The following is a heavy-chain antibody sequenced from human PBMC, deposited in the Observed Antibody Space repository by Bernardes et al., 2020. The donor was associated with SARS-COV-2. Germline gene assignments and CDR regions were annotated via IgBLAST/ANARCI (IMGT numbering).Heavy chain of an antibody. D-gene: IGHD6-19*01. V-gene: IGHV3-48*02. CDR1: GFTFRTYS. Sequence: GGSLRLSCAASGFTFRTYSMNWVRQAPGKGLEWVSYITSGSSTIHYADSVKGRFTISRDNAKNSLYLQMNSLRDDDTAVYYCAREFRSSGWFDFDYCGQGTLVTVSS. CDR2: ITSGSSTI. CDR3: AREFRSSGWFDFDY. J-gene: IGHJ4*02.